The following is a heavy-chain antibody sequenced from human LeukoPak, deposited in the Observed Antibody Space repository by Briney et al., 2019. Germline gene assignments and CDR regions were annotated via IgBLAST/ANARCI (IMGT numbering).Heavy chain of an antibody. J-gene: IGHJ4*02. Sequence: SETLSLTCTVSSGSISNYYWSWVRQPPGKGLEWIGYIYYSGSTNYNPSLKSRVTISVDTSKNQFSLKLSSVTAADTAVYYCARIEDYGGNSVNYWGQGTLVTVSS. V-gene: IGHV4-59*01. CDR3: ARIEDYGGNSVNY. D-gene: IGHD4-23*01. CDR2: IYYSGST. CDR1: SGSISNYY.